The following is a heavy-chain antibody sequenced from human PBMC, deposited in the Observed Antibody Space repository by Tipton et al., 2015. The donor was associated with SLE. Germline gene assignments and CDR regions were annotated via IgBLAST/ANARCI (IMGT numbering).Heavy chain of an antibody. D-gene: IGHD2-15*01. CDR3: ARTQVVIVVVVAAGDAFDI. Sequence: TLSLTCAVYGGSFSGYYWSWIRQPPGKGLEWIGEINHSGSTNYNPSLKSRVTISVDTSKNQFSLKLSSVTAADTAVYYCARTQVVIVVVVAAGDAFDIWGQGTMVTVSS. CDR2: INHSGST. V-gene: IGHV4-34*01. CDR1: GGSFSGYY. J-gene: IGHJ3*02.